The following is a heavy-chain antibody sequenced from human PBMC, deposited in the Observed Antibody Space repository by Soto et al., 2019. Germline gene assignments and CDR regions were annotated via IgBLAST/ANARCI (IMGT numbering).Heavy chain of an antibody. J-gene: IGHJ3*02. Sequence: SETLSLTCAVYGGSFSGYYWSWIRQPPGKGLEWIGEINHSGSTNYNPSLKSRVTISVDTSKNQFSLKLSSVTAADTAVYYCARIWAGATTVVTHDAFDIWGQGIMVTVSS. D-gene: IGHD4-17*01. CDR3: ARIWAGATTVVTHDAFDI. CDR1: GGSFSGYY. CDR2: INHSGST. V-gene: IGHV4-34*01.